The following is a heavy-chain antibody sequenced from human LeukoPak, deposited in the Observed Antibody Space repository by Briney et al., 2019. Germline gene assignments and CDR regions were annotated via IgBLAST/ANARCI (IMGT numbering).Heavy chain of an antibody. J-gene: IGHJ4*02. V-gene: IGHV3-30-3*01. CDR1: GYTFTDYF. Sequence: SCKASGYTFTDYFIHWVRQAPDKGLEWVAVISYEGSDKHYTDSVKGRFTISRDNSKKTLYLQMNSLRTEDTALYYCTREGSGRLIDYWGQGTLVTVSS. D-gene: IGHD3-22*01. CDR3: TREGSGRLIDY. CDR2: ISYEGSDK.